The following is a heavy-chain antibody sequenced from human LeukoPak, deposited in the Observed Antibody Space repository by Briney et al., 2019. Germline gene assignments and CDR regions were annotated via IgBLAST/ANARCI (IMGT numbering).Heavy chain of an antibody. CDR2: ISSSGSTI. Sequence: GGSLRLSCAASGFTFSSYSMNWVRQAPGKGLEWVSYISSSGSTIYYADSVKGRFTISRDNAKNSLYLQMNSLRAEDTAVYYCAREHYDYVWGSYRYKGYYFDYWGQGTLVTVSS. CDR1: GFTFSSYS. CDR3: AREHYDYVWGSYRYKGYYFDY. V-gene: IGHV3-48*04. J-gene: IGHJ4*02. D-gene: IGHD3-16*02.